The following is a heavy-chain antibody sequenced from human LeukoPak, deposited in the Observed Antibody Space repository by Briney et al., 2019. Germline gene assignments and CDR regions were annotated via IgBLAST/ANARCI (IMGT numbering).Heavy chain of an antibody. V-gene: IGHV3-30*02. CDR1: GFTFSSYG. D-gene: IGHD2-2*01. J-gene: IGHJ3*02. CDR3: AKGATSCSSTSCPDAFDI. Sequence: GGSLRLSCAASGFTFSSYGMHWVRQAPGKGLEWVAVIWYGESNKYYADSVKGRFTISRDISKNTVYLQMNSLRAEDTALYYCAKGATSCSSTSCPDAFDIWGQGTMVTVSS. CDR2: IWYGESNK.